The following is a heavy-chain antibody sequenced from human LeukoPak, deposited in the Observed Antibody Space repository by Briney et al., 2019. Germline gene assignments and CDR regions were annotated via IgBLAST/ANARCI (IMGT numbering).Heavy chain of an antibody. V-gene: IGHV3-15*07. CDR2: IKSKTDGGTT. CDR3: TTDPEYSSSWYYFDY. CDR1: GFTFSSYA. Sequence: GGSLRLSCAASGFTFSSYAMNWVRQAPGKGLEWVGRIKSKTDGGTTDYAAPVKGRFTISRDDSKNTLYLQMNSLKTEDTAVYYCTTDPEYSSSWYYFDYWGQGTLVTVSS. D-gene: IGHD6-13*01. J-gene: IGHJ4*02.